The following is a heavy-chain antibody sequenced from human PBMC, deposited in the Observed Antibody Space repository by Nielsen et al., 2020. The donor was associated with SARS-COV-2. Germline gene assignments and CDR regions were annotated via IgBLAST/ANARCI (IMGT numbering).Heavy chain of an antibody. V-gene: IGHV3-73*01. CDR1: GSTFGDAI. CDR2: IRSKTNNYET. J-gene: IGHJ6*02. CDR3: KHYYDMDV. Sequence: GESLKISCAASGSTFGDAIIHWVRQASGKGLEWVGRIRSKTNNYETSYAASVKGRFIISRDESKNMAYLQMNSLKTDDTAVYYCKHYYDMDVWGQGTTVTVSS.